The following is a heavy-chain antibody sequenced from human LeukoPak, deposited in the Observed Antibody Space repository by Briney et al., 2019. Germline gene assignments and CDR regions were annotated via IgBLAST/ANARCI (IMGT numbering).Heavy chain of an antibody. CDR1: GFTLSSYW. Sequence: PGGSLRLSCAASGFTLSSYWLHWVRQAPRKGLVWVSRISDADGSITAYADSVRARFTISRDTAKTTLYLEINRLGAEHSVVYYGGGVLSGYSVWWGEDPLVTVP. J-gene: IGHJ1*01. CDR3: GGVLSGYSVW. V-gene: IGHV3-74*01. CDR2: ISDADGSIT. D-gene: IGHD3-10*01.